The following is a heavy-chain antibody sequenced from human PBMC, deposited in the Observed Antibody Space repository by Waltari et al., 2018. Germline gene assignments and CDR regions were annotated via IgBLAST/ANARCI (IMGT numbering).Heavy chain of an antibody. J-gene: IGHJ4*02. D-gene: IGHD6-19*01. CDR3: AREDLSGWLR. CDR1: GGSISSYY. Sequence: QVQLQESGPGLVKPSETLSLTCTVSGGSISSYYWSWIRPPPGKGREWIGYIYYSGSTNYNPSLKSRVTISVDTSKNQFSLKLSSVTAADTAVYYCAREDLSGWLRWGQGTLVTVSS. V-gene: IGHV4-59*01. CDR2: IYYSGST.